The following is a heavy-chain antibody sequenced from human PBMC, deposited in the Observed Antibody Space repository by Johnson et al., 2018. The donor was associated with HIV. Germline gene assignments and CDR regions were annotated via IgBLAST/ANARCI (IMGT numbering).Heavy chain of an antibody. D-gene: IGHD6-13*01. J-gene: IGHJ3*02. Sequence: EQLVESGGGVVQPGGSLRLSCAASGFTISSNYMSWVRQAPGKGLEWVCDTNWNDGSTGDADSVKGRFTISRDNSTNTLYLQMNSLRAEDTAFYYCARDVGIAENLDAFDIWGQGTMVTVSS. CDR3: ARDVGIAENLDAFDI. CDR1: GFTISSNY. V-gene: IGHV3-66*01. CDR2: TNWNDGST.